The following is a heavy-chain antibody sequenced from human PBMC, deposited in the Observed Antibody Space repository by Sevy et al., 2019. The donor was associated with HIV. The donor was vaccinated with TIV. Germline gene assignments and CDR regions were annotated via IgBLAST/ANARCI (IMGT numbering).Heavy chain of an antibody. D-gene: IGHD6-13*01. V-gene: IGHV3-30*18. J-gene: IGHJ5*02. CDR3: AKDLGSAGAAGWFDP. CDR2: ISYDGSNK. CDR1: GFTFSSYG. Sequence: GGSVRLSCAASGFTFSSYGMHWVRQAPGKGLEWVAVISYDGSNKYYADSVKGRFTISRDNSKNTLYLQMNSLRAEDTAVYYCAKDLGSAGAAGWFDPWGQGTLVTVSS.